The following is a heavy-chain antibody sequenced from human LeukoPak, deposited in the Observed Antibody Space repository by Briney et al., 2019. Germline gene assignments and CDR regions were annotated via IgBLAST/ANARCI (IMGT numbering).Heavy chain of an antibody. CDR3: ERGYDSSGYYYLRYFDC. V-gene: IGHV1-46*01. D-gene: IGHD3-22*01. CDR2: INPSAGST. CDR1: RYTLTRYY. J-gene: IGHJ4*02. Sequence: ASVKVSCQASRYTLTRYYMHWVRQAPAQGLEWMGIINPSAGSTSYAQKFQGRVTMTRDMSTSTVYMELSSLRSEDTAVYYCERGYDSSGYYYLRYFDCWGQGSLVTVSS.